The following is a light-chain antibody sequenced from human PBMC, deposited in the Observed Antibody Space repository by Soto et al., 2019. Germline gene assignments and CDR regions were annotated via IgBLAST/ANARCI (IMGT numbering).Light chain of an antibody. J-gene: IGLJ1*01. V-gene: IGLV2-11*01. CDR3: CSYAGSYTYV. Sequence: QSALTQPRSVSGSPGQSVTISCTGTSSDVGGYNYVSWYQQHPGKAPKLMIYAVSKRPSGVPDRFSGSKSGNTASLTSSGLHAEDEADYYCCSYAGSYTYVFGTGTKLTVL. CDR2: AVS. CDR1: SSDVGGYNY.